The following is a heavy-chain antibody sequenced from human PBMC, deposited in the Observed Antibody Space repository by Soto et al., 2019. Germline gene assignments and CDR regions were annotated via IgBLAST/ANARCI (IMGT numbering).Heavy chain of an antibody. CDR3: ARGGCTTYYSPFFDY. Sequence: QITLKESGPTLVKPTQTLTLTCTFSWFSLSTSGVGVGWIRQPPGKALERLAVIDWYDDKRYSPSLKSRLTITKDTSKNQVVLTLTNVDTVDTATYYCARGGCTTYYSPFFDYWGQGTLVTVSS. D-gene: IGHD3-10*01. J-gene: IGHJ4*02. CDR2: IDWYDDK. CDR1: WFSLSTSGVG. V-gene: IGHV2-5*01.